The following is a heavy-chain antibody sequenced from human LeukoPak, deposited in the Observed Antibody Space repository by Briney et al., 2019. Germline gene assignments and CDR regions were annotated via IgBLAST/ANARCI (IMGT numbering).Heavy chain of an antibody. CDR2: IYSGGST. CDR3: ARLLWFGERSDY. CDR1: GFILSTSE. J-gene: IGHJ4*02. D-gene: IGHD3-10*01. Sequence: GGSLRLSCVASGFILSTSEMNWVRQAPGKGLEWVSVIYSGGSTYYADSVKGRFTISRDNSKNTLYLQMNSLRAEDTAVYYCARLLWFGERSDYWGQGTLVTVSS. V-gene: IGHV3-66*04.